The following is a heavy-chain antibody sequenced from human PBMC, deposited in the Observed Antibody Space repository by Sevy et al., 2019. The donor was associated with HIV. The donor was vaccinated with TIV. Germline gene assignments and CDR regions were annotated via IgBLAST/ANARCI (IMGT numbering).Heavy chain of an antibody. V-gene: IGHV3-43*01. CDR2: ISWDGGST. CDR1: GFTFDDYT. Sequence: GGSLRLSCAASGFTFDDYTMHWVRQAPGKGLEWVSLISWDGGSTYYADSVKGGFTISRDNSKNSLYLQMNSLRTEDTAVYYCAKDIGYSDSSGPVCTTRYGMAVWGQGTTVTDSS. J-gene: IGHJ6*02. CDR3: AKDIGYSDSSGPVCTTRYGMAV. D-gene: IGHD3-22*01.